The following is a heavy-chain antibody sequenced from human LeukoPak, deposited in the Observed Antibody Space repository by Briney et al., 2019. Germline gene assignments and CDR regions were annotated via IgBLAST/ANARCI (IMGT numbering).Heavy chain of an antibody. CDR1: GGSFSGYY. J-gene: IGHJ3*02. Sequence: SETLSLTCAVYGGSFSGYYWSWIRQPPGKGLEWIGGINHSGSTNYNPSLKSRVTISVDTSKNQFSLKLSSVTAADTAVYYCARANQQLDAFDIWGQGTMATVSS. V-gene: IGHV4-34*01. CDR3: ARANQQLDAFDI. D-gene: IGHD6-13*01. CDR2: INHSGST.